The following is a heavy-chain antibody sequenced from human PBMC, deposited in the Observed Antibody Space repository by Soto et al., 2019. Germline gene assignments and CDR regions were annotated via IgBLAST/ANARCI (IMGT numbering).Heavy chain of an antibody. D-gene: IGHD6-13*01. V-gene: IGHV6-1*01. J-gene: IGHJ6*02. CDR3: ARVYLAAAGDYYYYYGMDV. Sequence: SQTLSLTCAISGDSVSSNSAAWNWIRQSPSRGLEWLGRTYYRSKWYNDYAVSVKSRITINPDTSKNQFSLQLNSVTPEDTAVYYCARVYLAAAGDYYYYYGMDVRGQGTSVTVSS. CDR2: TYYRSKWYN. CDR1: GDSVSSNSAA.